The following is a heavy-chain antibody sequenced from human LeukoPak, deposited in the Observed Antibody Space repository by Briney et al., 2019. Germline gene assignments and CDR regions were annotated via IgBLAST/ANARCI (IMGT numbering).Heavy chain of an antibody. J-gene: IGHJ6*03. Sequence: SVKVSCKASGDTFSSYAISGVRQAPGQGLEWMGGIIPIFGTANYAQKFQGRVTITTDESTSTAYMELSSLRSGDTAVYYCATGYCSSTSCYNYYYYMDVWGKGTTVTVSS. V-gene: IGHV1-69*05. D-gene: IGHD2-2*02. CDR1: GDTFSSYA. CDR3: ATGYCSSTSCYNYYYYMDV. CDR2: IIPIFGTA.